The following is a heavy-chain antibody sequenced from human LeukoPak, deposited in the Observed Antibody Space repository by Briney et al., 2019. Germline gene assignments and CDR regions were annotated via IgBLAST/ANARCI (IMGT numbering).Heavy chain of an antibody. CDR2: INPNSGGT. D-gene: IGHD3-22*01. Sequence: ASVKVSCKTSGYTFTGYYMHWVGQAPGQGLEWMGWINPNSGGTNYAEKFQGRVTMTRDTSINTAYMELSSLRSDDTAVYYCAKAYDSGAYYPDYWGQGTLVTVSS. CDR1: GYTFTGYY. CDR3: AKAYDSGAYYPDY. V-gene: IGHV1-2*02. J-gene: IGHJ4*02.